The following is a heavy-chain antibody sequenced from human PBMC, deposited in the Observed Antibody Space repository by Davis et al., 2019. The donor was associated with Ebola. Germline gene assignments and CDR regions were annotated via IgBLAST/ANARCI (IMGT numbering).Heavy chain of an antibody. D-gene: IGHD4-11*01. Sequence: GESLKISCAASGFTFSDYYMTWIRQAPGKGLEWASYISGSGSTIYYADSVKGRFTISRDNAKNSLSLQMNSLRAEDTAVYYCARNPDYTLDSWAQGTLVTVSS. J-gene: IGHJ4*02. V-gene: IGHV3-11*01. CDR3: ARNPDYTLDS. CDR2: ISGSGSTI. CDR1: GFTFSDYY.